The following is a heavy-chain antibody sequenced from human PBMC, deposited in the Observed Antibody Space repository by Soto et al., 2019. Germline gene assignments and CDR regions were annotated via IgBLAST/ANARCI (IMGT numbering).Heavy chain of an antibody. J-gene: IGHJ5*02. CDR2: ISGSGGST. D-gene: IGHD5-18*01. CDR3: AKGRGYSPNNWFDP. CDR1: GFTFSSYA. V-gene: IGHV3-23*01. Sequence: GGSLRLSCAASGFTFSSYAMIWVRQAPGKGLEWVSAISGSGGSTYYADSVKGRFTISRDNSKNTLYLQMNSLRAEDTAVYYCAKGRGYSPNNWFDPWGQGTLVTVSS.